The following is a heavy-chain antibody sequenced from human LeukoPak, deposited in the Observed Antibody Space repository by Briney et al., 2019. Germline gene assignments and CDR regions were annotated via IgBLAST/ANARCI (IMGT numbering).Heavy chain of an antibody. CDR1: GGSISGYF. J-gene: IGHJ5*02. CDR2: IYYSGGT. CDR3: ARHEINGGYYDH. D-gene: IGHD3-10*01. Sequence: SETLSLTCTVSGGSISGYFWSWLRQPPGKGLEWIGYIYYSGGTDYNPSLKSRVTISVDTSKNQFSLQLTSVTAAETAVYYCARHEINGGYYDHWGQGTLVTVSS. V-gene: IGHV4-59*08.